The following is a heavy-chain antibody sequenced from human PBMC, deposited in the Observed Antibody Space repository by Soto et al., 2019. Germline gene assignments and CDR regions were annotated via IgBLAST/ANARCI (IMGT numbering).Heavy chain of an antibody. CDR3: ARGGYSGYDYNYYYYGMDV. Sequence: SVKVSCKASGGIFSSYAISWVRQAPGQGLEWMGGIIPIFGPANYAQKFQGRVTITADESTSTAYMYLSSLRSEDTAVYYCARGGYSGYDYNYYYYGMDVWGQGTTVTVSS. CDR2: IIPIFGPA. D-gene: IGHD5-12*01. CDR1: GGIFSSYA. J-gene: IGHJ6*02. V-gene: IGHV1-69*13.